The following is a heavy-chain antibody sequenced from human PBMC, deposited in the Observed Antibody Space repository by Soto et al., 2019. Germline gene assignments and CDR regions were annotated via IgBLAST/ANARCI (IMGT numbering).Heavy chain of an antibody. D-gene: IGHD3-10*01. CDR1: GFTFSSYG. Sequence: GWSLRLSCAASGFTFSSYGMHWVRQAPGKGLEWVAVISHDGSNKYYADSVKGRFTISRDNSKNTLYLQMNSLRAEDKAVYYWAKDPSARGAIPYRMDVSGQG. CDR3: AKDPSARGAIPYRMDV. V-gene: IGHV3-30*18. CDR2: ISHDGSNK. J-gene: IGHJ6*02.